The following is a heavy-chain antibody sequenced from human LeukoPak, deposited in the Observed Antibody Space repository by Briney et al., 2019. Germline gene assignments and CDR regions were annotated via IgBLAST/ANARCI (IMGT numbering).Heavy chain of an antibody. V-gene: IGHV3-23*01. CDR1: GFTFSTYA. Sequence: GGSLRLSCAASGFTFSTYAMKGVRQAPGKGGEWVSSISGRVVSGSGGITYYADSVKGRFTISRDNSKNTLSLQMNSLRAEDTAVYYCAKAYDSSGYYVSDYFDYWGQGTLVSVSS. D-gene: IGHD3-22*01. J-gene: IGHJ4*02. CDR3: AKAYDSSGYYVSDYFDY. CDR2: ISGRVVSGSGGIT.